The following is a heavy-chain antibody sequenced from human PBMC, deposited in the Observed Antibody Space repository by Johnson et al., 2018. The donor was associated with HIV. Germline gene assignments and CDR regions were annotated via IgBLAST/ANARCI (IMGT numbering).Heavy chain of an antibody. J-gene: IGHJ3*02. CDR1: NFTFKDYY. Sequence: QVQLVESGGDLIKPGGSLRLSCAASNFTFKDYYMNWIRQAPGKGLEWISYIRGSGFDTFYADSVQGRFTISRDNTKNSLSLQMNSLRAEDTAVYYCASHYYYDSSGYYYDAFDIWGQGTMVTVSS. D-gene: IGHD3-22*01. CDR2: IRGSGFDT. CDR3: ASHYYYDSSGYYYDAFDI. V-gene: IGHV3-11*04.